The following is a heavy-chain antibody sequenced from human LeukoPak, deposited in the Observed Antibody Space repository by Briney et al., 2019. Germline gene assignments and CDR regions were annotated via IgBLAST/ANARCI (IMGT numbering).Heavy chain of an antibody. CDR2: IYYSGST. Sequence: SETLSLTCTVSGGSISSYYWSWIRQPPGKGLEWIGYIYYSGSTYYNPSLKSRVTISVDTSKNQFSLKLSSVTAADTAVYYCAGEYYYDSSGYYFDYWGQGTLVTVSS. CDR1: GGSISSYY. CDR3: AGEYYYDSSGYYFDY. D-gene: IGHD3-22*01. J-gene: IGHJ4*02. V-gene: IGHV4-59*06.